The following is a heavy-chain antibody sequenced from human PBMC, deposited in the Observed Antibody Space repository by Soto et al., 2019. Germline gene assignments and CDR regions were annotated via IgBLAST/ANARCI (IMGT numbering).Heavy chain of an antibody. D-gene: IGHD2-15*01. V-gene: IGHV4-4*02. CDR3: ARGRMGDTYCSGGSCYSSSYFDY. CDR1: SGSISSSNW. J-gene: IGHJ4*02. Sequence: QVQLQESGPGLVKPSGTLSLTCAVSSGSISSSNWWSWVRQPPGKGLEWIGEIYHSGRTNYNTSRKGRVHNSLAKSKNQFSLKLSSVTAADTAVYYCARGRMGDTYCSGGSCYSSSYFDYWGQGTLVTVSS. CDR2: IYHSGRT.